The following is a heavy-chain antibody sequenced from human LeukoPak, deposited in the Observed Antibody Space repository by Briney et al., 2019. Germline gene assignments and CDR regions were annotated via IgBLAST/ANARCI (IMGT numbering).Heavy chain of an antibody. D-gene: IGHD2-2*01. V-gene: IGHV1-69*04. J-gene: IGHJ4*02. Sequence: RGSVKVSCKASGGTFSSYAISWERQAPGQGLEWMGRIIPILGIANYAQKFQGRVTITADKSTSTAYMELSSLRSEDTAVYYCAGGLVGVPAALDYWGQGTLSPSPQ. CDR3: AGGLVGVPAALDY. CDR2: IIPILGIA. CDR1: GGTFSSYA.